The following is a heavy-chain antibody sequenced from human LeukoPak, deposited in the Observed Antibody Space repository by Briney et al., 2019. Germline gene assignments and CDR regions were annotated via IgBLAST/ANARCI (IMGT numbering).Heavy chain of an antibody. Sequence: SETLSLTCRVSGGSISSNNYYWRWIRQPPGKGLEWIGSIDYSVNTYYNPSLKSRDTISVDTSKNHFTLRLSSVTAADTAVFYCVRLAGQFLMDNYYYMDVWGKGTTVTVSS. V-gene: IGHV4-39*01. CDR3: VRLAGQFLMDNYYYMDV. D-gene: IGHD3-3*01. J-gene: IGHJ6*03. CDR2: IDYSVNT. CDR1: GGSISSNNYY.